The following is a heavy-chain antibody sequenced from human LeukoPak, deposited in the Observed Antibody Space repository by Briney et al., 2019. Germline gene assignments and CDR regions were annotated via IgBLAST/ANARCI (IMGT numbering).Heavy chain of an antibody. D-gene: IGHD1-1*01. CDR3: ARDPPGTGHYFDY. V-gene: IGHV3-64*01. CDR2: ISSNGGST. CDR1: GFTFSSYA. Sequence: GGSLRLSCAASGFTFSSYAMHWVRQAPGKGLEYVSAISSNGGSTYYANSVKGRFTISRDNAKNSLYLQMNSLRAEDTAVYYCARDPPGTGHYFDYWGQGTLVTVSS. J-gene: IGHJ4*02.